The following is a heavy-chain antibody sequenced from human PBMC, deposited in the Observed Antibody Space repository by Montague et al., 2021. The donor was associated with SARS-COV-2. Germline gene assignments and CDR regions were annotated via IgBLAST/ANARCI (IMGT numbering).Heavy chain of an antibody. CDR1: GGSISSYY. CDR2: IYYSGST. Sequence: SETLSLTCTVSGGSISSYYWSWIRQPPGRGLEWIGYIYYSGSTDYSPSLKSRVTISLDTSKNQFSLKVTSVTAADTAVYYCARGGGYYNYGLDVWGQGTTVTVSS. CDR3: ARGGGYYNYGLDV. D-gene: IGHD3-22*01. V-gene: IGHV4-59*13. J-gene: IGHJ6*02.